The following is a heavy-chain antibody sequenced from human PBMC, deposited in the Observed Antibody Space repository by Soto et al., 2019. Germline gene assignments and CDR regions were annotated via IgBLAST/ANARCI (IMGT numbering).Heavy chain of an antibody. Sequence: QVQLQESGPGLVKPSQTLSLTCTVSGGSISSGGYYWSWIRQHPGKGLEWIGYIYYSGSTYYNPSIKSRVTISVDTSNKQFSLKLSSVTAADTAVYYCARVGFKVDYDSSGYYFDYWGQGTLVTVSS. V-gene: IGHV4-31*03. D-gene: IGHD3-22*01. CDR3: ARVGFKVDYDSSGYYFDY. CDR2: IYYSGST. J-gene: IGHJ4*02. CDR1: GGSISSGGYY.